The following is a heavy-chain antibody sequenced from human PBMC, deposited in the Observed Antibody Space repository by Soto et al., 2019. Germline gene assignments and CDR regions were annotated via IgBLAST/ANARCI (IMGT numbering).Heavy chain of an antibody. CDR3: AREYTMIVVARGYFDY. J-gene: IGHJ4*02. V-gene: IGHV1-69*01. CDR2: IIPIFGTA. D-gene: IGHD3-22*01. CDR1: GGTFSSYA. Sequence: QVQLVQSGAEVKKPGSSVKVSCKASGGTFSSYAISWVRQAPGQGLEWMGGIIPIFGTANYAQKFQGRATITADESTSTAYMELSSLRSEDTAVYYRAREYTMIVVARGYFDYWGQGTLVTVSS.